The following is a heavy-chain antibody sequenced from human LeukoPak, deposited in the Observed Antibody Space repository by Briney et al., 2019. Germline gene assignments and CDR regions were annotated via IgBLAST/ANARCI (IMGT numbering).Heavy chain of an antibody. CDR1: GFTFSSYG. J-gene: IGHJ4*02. Sequence: GGSLRLSCAASGFTFSSYGMHWVRLAPGKGLEWVAVISYDGSEKNHVDSVKGRFTISRDNSKNTLYLQMNSLRPEDTAVYYCAKGGDFDYWGQGTLVTVSS. CDR3: AKGGDFDY. V-gene: IGHV3-30*18. D-gene: IGHD3-16*01. CDR2: ISYDGSEK.